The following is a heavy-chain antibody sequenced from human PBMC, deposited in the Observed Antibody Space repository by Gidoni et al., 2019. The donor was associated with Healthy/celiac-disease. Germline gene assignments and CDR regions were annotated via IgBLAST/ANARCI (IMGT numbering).Heavy chain of an antibody. D-gene: IGHD1-26*01. CDR1: GFTFSSYA. Sequence: EVQLLESGGDLVPPGGSPRLSCAASGFTFSSYAMSWVRQAPGKGREWVSAMSGSGGSTYYADSVKGRFTISRDNSKNTLYLQMNSLRAEDTAVYYCALIVGATTFDYWGQGTLVTVSS. J-gene: IGHJ4*02. CDR2: MSGSGGST. CDR3: ALIVGATTFDY. V-gene: IGHV3-23*01.